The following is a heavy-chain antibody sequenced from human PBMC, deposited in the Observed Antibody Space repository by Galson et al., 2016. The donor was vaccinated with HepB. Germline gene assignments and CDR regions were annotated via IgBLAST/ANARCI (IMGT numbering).Heavy chain of an antibody. CDR2: IYSSGST. CDR1: GGSMNTYF. Sequence: ETLSLTCTVSGGSMNTYFWNWIRQPAGKGLEWIGHIYSSGSTFFNPSLQSRITMSVDTSKSQVSLRLESVTAADTAVYYCARESRRGFAAVGNLDYWGQGTLVTVSS. J-gene: IGHJ4*02. V-gene: IGHV4-4*07. D-gene: IGHD6-13*01. CDR3: ARESRRGFAAVGNLDY.